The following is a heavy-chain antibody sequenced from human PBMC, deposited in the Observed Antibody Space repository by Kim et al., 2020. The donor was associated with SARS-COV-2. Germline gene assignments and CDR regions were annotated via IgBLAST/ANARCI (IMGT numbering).Heavy chain of an antibody. CDR3: ARDYYDSSGVWDY. J-gene: IGHJ4*02. D-gene: IGHD3-22*01. Sequence: YADSVKGRFTISRDNSKNPLYLQMNSLRADDTAVYYCARDYYDSSGVWDYWGQGTLVTVSS. V-gene: IGHV3-33*01.